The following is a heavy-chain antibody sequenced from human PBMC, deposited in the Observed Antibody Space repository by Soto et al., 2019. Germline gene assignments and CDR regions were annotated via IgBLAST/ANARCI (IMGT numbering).Heavy chain of an antibody. CDR2: INPNSGGT. V-gene: IGHV1-2*02. CDR1: GYTFTGYY. Sequence: QVQLVQSGAEVKKPGASVKVSCKASGYTFTGYYMHWVRQAPGQGPEWMGWINPNSGGTTYAQKFQGRVTVTRDTSSSTAYMELSSLRSDDTAVYYCARGGSSSLDYWGQGTLVTVSS. D-gene: IGHD6-6*01. CDR3: ARGGSSSLDY. J-gene: IGHJ4*02.